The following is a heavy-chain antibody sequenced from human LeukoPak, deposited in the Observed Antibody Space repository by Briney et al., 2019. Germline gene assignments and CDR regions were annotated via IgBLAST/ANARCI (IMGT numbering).Heavy chain of an antibody. CDR1: GGSISSSSYY. CDR2: IYYSGST. J-gene: IGHJ4*02. D-gene: IGHD3-22*01. CDR3: ARTVTYYYDSSGYYYEDY. Sequence: SETLSLTCTVSGGSISSSSYYWGWIRQPPGKGLEWIGSIYYSGSTYYNPSLKSRVTISVDTSKNQFSLKLSSVTAADTAVYYCARTVTYYYDSSGYYYEDYWGQGTLVTVSS. V-gene: IGHV4-39*07.